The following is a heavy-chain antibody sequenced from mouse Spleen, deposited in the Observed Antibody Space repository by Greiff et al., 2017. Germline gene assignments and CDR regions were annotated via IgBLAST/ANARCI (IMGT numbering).Heavy chain of an antibody. CDR2: ISSGGSYT. J-gene: IGHJ4*01. CDR3: ARRESWLYAMDY. Sequence: EVKLMESGGGLVKPGGSLKLSCAASGFTFSSYAMSWVRQTPEKRLEWVATISSGGSYTYYPDSVKGRFTISRDNAKNTLYLQMSSLRSEDTAMYYCARRESWLYAMDYWGQGTSVTVSS. V-gene: IGHV5-9-1*01. CDR1: GFTFSSYA.